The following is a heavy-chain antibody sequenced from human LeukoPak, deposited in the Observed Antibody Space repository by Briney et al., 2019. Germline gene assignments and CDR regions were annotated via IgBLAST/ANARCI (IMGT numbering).Heavy chain of an antibody. CDR2: TSGSGGST. V-gene: IGHV3-23*01. Sequence: PGGSLRLSCTASGFTFSSYAMSWVRQAPGKGLEWVSGTSGSGGSTYYADSVKGRFTISRDNSKNALYLQMNSLRAEDTAVYYCAKQQLVNWFDPWGQGTLVTVSS. J-gene: IGHJ5*02. CDR3: AKQQLVNWFDP. D-gene: IGHD6-13*01. CDR1: GFTFSSYA.